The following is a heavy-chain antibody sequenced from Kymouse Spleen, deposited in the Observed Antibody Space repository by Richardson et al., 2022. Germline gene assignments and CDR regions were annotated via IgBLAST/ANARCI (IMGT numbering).Heavy chain of an antibody. CDR3: ARGDSSSWPRVWYFDL. D-gene: IGHD6-13*01. J-gene: IGHJ2*01. CDR1: GGSFSGYY. Sequence: QVQLQQWGAGLLKPSETLSLTCAVYGGSFSGYYWSWIRQPPGKGLEWIGEINHSGSTNYNPSLKSRVTISVDTSKNQFSLKLSSVTAADTAVYYCARGDSSSWPRVWYFDLWGRGTLVTVSS. V-gene: IGHV4-34*01. CDR2: INHSGST.